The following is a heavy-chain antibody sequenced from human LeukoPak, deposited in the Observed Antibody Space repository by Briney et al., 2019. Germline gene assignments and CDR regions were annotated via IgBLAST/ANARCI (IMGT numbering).Heavy chain of an antibody. CDR3: ARDQHRGGHYMDV. CDR2: IYYSGST. CDR1: GGSISSYY. Sequence: SETLSLTCTVSGGSISSYYWSWIRQPPGKGLEWIGYIYYSGSTNYNPSLKSQVTIAVDTSKNQFSLKLSSVTAADTAVYYCARDQHRGGHYMDVWGKGTTVTVSS. V-gene: IGHV4-59*01. D-gene: IGHD3-10*01. J-gene: IGHJ6*03.